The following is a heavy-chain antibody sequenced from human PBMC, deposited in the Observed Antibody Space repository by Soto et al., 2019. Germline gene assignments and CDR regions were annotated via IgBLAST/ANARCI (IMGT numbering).Heavy chain of an antibody. Sequence: QVQLVESGGGVVQPGTSLRLSCAASGFTFATYGMNWVRQPPGKGLQWVAVTWYDGSENFYGDSVKGRFTISRDSSKNKLNLQMDSLTAEDTAVYYRATGFSSSSIDHWGQGTLVTVTS. CDR2: TWYDGSEN. CDR3: ATGFSSSSIDH. CDR1: GFTFATYG. V-gene: IGHV3-33*01. D-gene: IGHD3-9*01. J-gene: IGHJ4*02.